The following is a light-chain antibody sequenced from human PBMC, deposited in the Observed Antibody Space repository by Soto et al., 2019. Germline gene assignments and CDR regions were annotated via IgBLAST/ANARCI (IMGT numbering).Light chain of an antibody. V-gene: IGKV3-20*01. CDR1: QSISKSN. CDR2: AAS. J-gene: IGKJ1*01. CDR3: QQYDSPRGT. Sequence: EIVLTQSPGTLSLSPGEGAALSCRASQSISKSNLAWYQQKPGQAPRLLVYAASSRATGIPVRFSGSGSGTDFTPTISRLEPEDFAIYYCQQYDSPRGTFGQGTKVDIK.